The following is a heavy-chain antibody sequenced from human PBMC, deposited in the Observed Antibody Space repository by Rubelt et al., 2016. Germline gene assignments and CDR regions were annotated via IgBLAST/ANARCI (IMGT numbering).Heavy chain of an antibody. V-gene: IGHV4-39*01. CDR1: GGSISSSSYY. Sequence: QLQLRESGPGLVKPSETLSLTCTVSGGSISSSSYYWGWIRQPPGKGLEWIGSSYYSGSTYYNPSLKGRVNIYVDTSKNQFSLKRSSVTAAETAVYYWARLSSGWYYFDYWGQGTLVTVSS. CDR2: SYYSGST. CDR3: ARLSSGWYYFDY. D-gene: IGHD6-19*01. J-gene: IGHJ4*02.